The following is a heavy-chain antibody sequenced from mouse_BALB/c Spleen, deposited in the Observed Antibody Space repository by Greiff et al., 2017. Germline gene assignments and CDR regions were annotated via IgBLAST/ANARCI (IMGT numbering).Heavy chain of an antibody. V-gene: IGHV1-7*01. Sequence: QVQLQQSGAELAKPGASVKMSCKASGYTFTSYWMHWVKQRPGQGLEWIGYINPSTGYTEYNQKFKDKATLTADKSSSTAYMQLSSLTSEDSAVYYCARKWADGAMDYWGQGTSVTVSS. CDR3: ARKWADGAMDY. CDR2: INPSTGYT. CDR1: GYTFTSYW. D-gene: IGHD1-3*01. J-gene: IGHJ4*01.